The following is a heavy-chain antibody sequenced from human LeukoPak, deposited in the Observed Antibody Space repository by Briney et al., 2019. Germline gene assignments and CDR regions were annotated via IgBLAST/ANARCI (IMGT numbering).Heavy chain of an antibody. V-gene: IGHV1-24*01. Sequence: ASVKVSCKVSGYTHSDLAMHWVRQAPGKGLEWLGGFDPEDGESIYPQKFQGRVTMTEDTSTDTAYMELRRLTSEDTAIYYCALGIVAATTLFDYWGQGTLVTVSS. J-gene: IGHJ4*02. CDR1: GYTHSDLA. CDR3: ALGIVAATTLFDY. CDR2: FDPEDGES. D-gene: IGHD5-12*01.